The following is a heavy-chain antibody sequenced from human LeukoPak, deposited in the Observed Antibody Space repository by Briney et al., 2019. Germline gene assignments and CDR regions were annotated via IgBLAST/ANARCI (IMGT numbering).Heavy chain of an antibody. CDR3: ATLGYCGGGNCYSTLDY. V-gene: IGHV4-39*01. CDR1: GASISSSNYY. J-gene: IGHJ4*02. Sequence: SETLSPTCTVSGASISSSNYYWGWIRQPPGKGLEWIASIYHSGSPYYNPSLMRRATIAIDTPKNQCSLKLSSVTAADTAVYFCATLGYCGGGNCYSTLDYWGQGALVTVSS. D-gene: IGHD2-15*01. CDR2: IYHSGSP.